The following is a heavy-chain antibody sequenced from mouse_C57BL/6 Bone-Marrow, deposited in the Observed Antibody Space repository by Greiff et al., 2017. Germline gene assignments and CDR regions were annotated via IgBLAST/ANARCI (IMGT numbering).Heavy chain of an antibody. J-gene: IGHJ2*01. V-gene: IGHV1-63*01. Sequence: VQLQQSGAELVRPGTSVKMSCKASGYTFTNYWIGWAKQRPGHGLEWIGDIYPGGGYTNYNEKFKGKATLTADKSSSTAYMQFSSLTSEDSAIYYGAREGPYDYDGSFDYWGQGTTLTVSS. CDR3: AREGPYDYDGSFDY. CDR2: IYPGGGYT. CDR1: GYTFTNYW. D-gene: IGHD2-4*01.